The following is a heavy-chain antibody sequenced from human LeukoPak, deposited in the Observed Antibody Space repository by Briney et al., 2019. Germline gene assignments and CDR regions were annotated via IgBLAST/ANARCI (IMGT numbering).Heavy chain of an antibody. V-gene: IGHV4-31*03. CDR3: ARGRRVWSLIIDAFDI. J-gene: IGHJ3*02. CDR2: IYYSGST. CDR1: GGSISSGGYY. Sequence: PSQTLSLTCTVSGGSISSGGYYWSWIRQHPGKGLEWIGYIYYSGSTYYNPSLKSRVTISVDTSKNQFSLKLSSVTAADTAVYYCARGRRVWSLIIDAFDIWGQGTMVTVSS. D-gene: IGHD3-10*01.